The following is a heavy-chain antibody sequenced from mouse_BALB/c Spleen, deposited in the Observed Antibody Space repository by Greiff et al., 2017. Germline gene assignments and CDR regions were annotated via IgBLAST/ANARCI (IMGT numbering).Heavy chain of an antibody. CDR2: ISSGSSTI. D-gene: IGHD1-1*01. CDR1: GFTFSSFG. V-gene: IGHV5-17*02. J-gene: IGHJ2*01. Sequence: EVKLVESGGGLVQPGGSRKLSCAVSGFTFSSFGMHWVRQAPEKGLEWVAYISSGSSTIYYADTVKGRFTISRDNHKNTLFLQMTSLRSENTAMYYCARDCYGSRDYWGEGTTLTVSS. CDR3: ARDCYGSRDY.